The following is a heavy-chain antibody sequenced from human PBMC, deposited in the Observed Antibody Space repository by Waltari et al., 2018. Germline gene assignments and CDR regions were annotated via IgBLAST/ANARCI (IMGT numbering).Heavy chain of an antibody. J-gene: IGHJ4*02. CDR2: IYYSGST. V-gene: IGHV4-59*01. CDR1: GGSISSYY. D-gene: IGHD6-6*01. CDR3: ARALEYSSSSGWGY. Sequence: QVQLQESGPGLVKPSETLSLTCTVSGGSISSYYWGWIRQPPGKGLEWIGYIYYSGSTNYNPSLKSRVTISVDTSKNQFSLKLSSVTAADTAVYYCARALEYSSSSGWGYWGQGTLVTVSS.